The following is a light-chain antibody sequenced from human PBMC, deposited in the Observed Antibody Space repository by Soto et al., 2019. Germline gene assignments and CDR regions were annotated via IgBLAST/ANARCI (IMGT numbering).Light chain of an antibody. CDR1: QTGDSQY. V-gene: IGKV3-20*01. Sequence: EIVLTQSPATLSLSPGERATLSCRASQTGDSQYLAWYQQRPGQAPSLLIRGVFIRAAGIPDRFSVSGSETDLTITISRLEPEDSEVYFGQHYGYPQWTFGQGTKVDIK. J-gene: IGKJ1*01. CDR3: QHYGYPQWT. CDR2: GVF.